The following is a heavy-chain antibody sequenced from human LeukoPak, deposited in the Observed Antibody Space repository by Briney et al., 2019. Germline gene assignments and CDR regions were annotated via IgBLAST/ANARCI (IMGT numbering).Heavy chain of an antibody. CDR3: ARDYGETGAFDI. CDR1: GGTFSSYA. V-gene: IGHV1-69*13. J-gene: IGHJ3*02. Sequence: SVKVPFKASGGTFSSYAISWVRQAPGQGLEWMGGIIPIFGTANYAQKFQGRVTITADESTSTAYMELSSLRSEDTAVYYCARDYGETGAFDIWGQGTMVTVSS. D-gene: IGHD4/OR15-4a*01. CDR2: IIPIFGTA.